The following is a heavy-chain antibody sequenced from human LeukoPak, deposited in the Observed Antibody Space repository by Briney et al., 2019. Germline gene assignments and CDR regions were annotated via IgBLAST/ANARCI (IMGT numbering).Heavy chain of an antibody. CDR3: ARRDSGYDFEP. Sequence: GGSLTLSCTASGFTFSNYRSHWIRPAPGEGLEWVAVISNDGRIKYYVDPVKGRLTDSRDNSKKTQYLHMNNLSAEDTAVFYCARRDSGYDFEPWGQGTLVTVSA. CDR2: ISNDGRIK. D-gene: IGHD5-12*01. V-gene: IGHV3-30*03. CDR1: GFTFSNYR. J-gene: IGHJ5*02.